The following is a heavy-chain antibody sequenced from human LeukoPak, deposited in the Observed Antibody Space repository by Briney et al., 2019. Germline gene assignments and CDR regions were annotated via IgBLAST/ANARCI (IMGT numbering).Heavy chain of an antibody. Sequence: PSETLSLTCTVSGGSISSYYWSWIPQPPGKGLEWIGYIYYSGSTNYNPSLKSRVTISVDTSKNQFSLKLSSVTAADTAVYYCASQYYDILTGYYGNFDYWGQGTLVTVSS. CDR1: GGSISSYY. CDR3: ASQYYDILTGYYGNFDY. J-gene: IGHJ4*02. CDR2: IYYSGST. V-gene: IGHV4-59*01. D-gene: IGHD3-9*01.